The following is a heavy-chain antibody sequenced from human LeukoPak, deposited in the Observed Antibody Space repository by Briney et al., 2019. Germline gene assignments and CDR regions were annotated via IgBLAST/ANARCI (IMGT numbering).Heavy chain of an antibody. CDR1: GYTFTSYG. D-gene: IGHD6-13*01. Sequence: PLASVKVSCKASGYTFTSYGISWVRQAPGQGLEWMGWISAYNGNTNYAQKLQGRVTMTTDTSTSTAYMELRSLRSDDTAVYYCARVEQQLESYWFDPWGQGTLVTVSS. CDR2: ISAYNGNT. V-gene: IGHV1-18*01. J-gene: IGHJ5*02. CDR3: ARVEQQLESYWFDP.